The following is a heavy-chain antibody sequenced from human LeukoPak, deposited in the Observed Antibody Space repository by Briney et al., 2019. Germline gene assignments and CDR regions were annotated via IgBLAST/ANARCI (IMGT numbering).Heavy chain of an antibody. CDR2: IYYSGNT. Sequence: PSETLSLTCTVSGXSISSSDYYWGWIRQPPGRGLEWIGSIYYSGNTYYNPSLKSRVTISVDTSKNQFSLKLSPVTAADTAVYYCARRRTATVDFDYWGQGTLVTVSS. CDR1: GXSISSSDYY. CDR3: ARRRTATVDFDY. D-gene: IGHD4-23*01. V-gene: IGHV4-39*01. J-gene: IGHJ4*02.